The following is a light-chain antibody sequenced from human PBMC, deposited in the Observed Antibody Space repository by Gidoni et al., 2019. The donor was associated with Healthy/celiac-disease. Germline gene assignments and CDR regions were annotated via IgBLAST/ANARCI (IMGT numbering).Light chain of an antibody. CDR3: QAWDSSTRVV. CDR2: QDS. J-gene: IGLJ2*01. CDR1: KLGDKY. Sequence: SYELTPPPSLSVSPGQTASITCSGDKLGDKYACWYQQKPGQSPVLVIYQDSKRPSGIPERFSGSNAGNTATLTISGTQAMDEADYYCQAWDSSTRVVFGGGTKLTVL. V-gene: IGLV3-1*01.